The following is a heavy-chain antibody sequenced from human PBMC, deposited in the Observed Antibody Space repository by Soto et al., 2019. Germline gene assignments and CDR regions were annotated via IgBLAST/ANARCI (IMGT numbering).Heavy chain of an antibody. CDR2: IYHSGST. V-gene: IGHV4-30-2*01. CDR1: GGSISSGGYS. Sequence: QLQLQESDSGLVKPSQTLSLTCAVSGGSISSGGYSWSWIRQPPGKGLEWIGYIYHSGSTYYNPSLRGRVTISVDRSKNQFSLKLSSVTAADTAVYYCAAGGGLPRYYWGQGTLVTVSS. J-gene: IGHJ4*02. CDR3: AAGGGLPRYY. D-gene: IGHD5-12*01.